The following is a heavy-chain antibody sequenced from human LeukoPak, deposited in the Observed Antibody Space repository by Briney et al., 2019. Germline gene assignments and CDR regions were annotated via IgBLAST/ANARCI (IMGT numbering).Heavy chain of an antibody. CDR3: ARPSSGWSIYDY. D-gene: IGHD6-19*01. Sequence: GESLKISCKGSGYTFTTYWIGWVRQMPGKGLEWMGIIYPGDSDPRYSPSFQGQVTISADKSITTAYLQWNSLKASDTAMYYCARPSSGWSIYDYWGQGTLVTVSS. CDR1: GYTFTTYW. CDR2: IYPGDSDP. J-gene: IGHJ4*02. V-gene: IGHV5-51*01.